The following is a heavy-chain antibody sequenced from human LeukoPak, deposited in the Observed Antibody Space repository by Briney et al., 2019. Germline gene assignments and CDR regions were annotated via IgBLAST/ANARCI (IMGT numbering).Heavy chain of an antibody. CDR1: GYTFTSYY. D-gene: IGHD5-18*01. CDR2: INPSGGST. J-gene: IGHJ4*02. V-gene: IGHV1-46*01. CDR3: ARDREEYSYGSFDY. Sequence: ASVKVSCKASGYTFTSYYMHWVRQAPGQGLEWMGIINPSGGSTSYAQKFQGRVTITADKSTSTAYMELSSLRSEDTAVYYCARDREEYSYGSFDYWGQGTLVTVSS.